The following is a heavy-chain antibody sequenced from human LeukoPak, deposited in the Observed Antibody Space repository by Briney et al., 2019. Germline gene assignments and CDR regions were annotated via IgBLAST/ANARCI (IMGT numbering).Heavy chain of an antibody. CDR2: INPNSGGT. Sequence: ASVKVSCKASGYTYTGYHIHWVRQAPGQGREGMGWINPNSGGTNYAQKFQGRVTMTRDRSISTAYMELSRLRSADTDVYYCARPRTGIVSHFDYWGQGNLVTVSS. CDR3: ARPRTGIVSHFDY. CDR1: GYTYTGYH. D-gene: IGHD7-27*01. V-gene: IGHV1-2*02. J-gene: IGHJ4*02.